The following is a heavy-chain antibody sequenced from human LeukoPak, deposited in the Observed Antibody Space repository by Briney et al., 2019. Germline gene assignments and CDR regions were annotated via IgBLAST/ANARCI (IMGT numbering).Heavy chain of an antibody. V-gene: IGHV4-31*03. CDR1: GGSISSGGYY. Sequence: SETLSLTCTVSGGSISSGGYYWSWIRQHPGRGLEWIGYIYYSGSTYYNPSLKSRVTISVDTSKNQFSLKLSSVTAADTAVYYYATQLPTRPWDYYYYMDVWGKGTTVTVSS. D-gene: IGHD6-6*01. J-gene: IGHJ6*03. CDR2: IYYSGST. CDR3: ATQLPTRPWDYYYYMDV.